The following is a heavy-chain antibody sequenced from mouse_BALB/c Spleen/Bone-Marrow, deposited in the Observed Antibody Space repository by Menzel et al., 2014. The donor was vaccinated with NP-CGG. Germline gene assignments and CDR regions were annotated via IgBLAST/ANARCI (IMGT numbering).Heavy chain of an antibody. D-gene: IGHD2-4*01. J-gene: IGHJ3*01. CDR3: ARHAYYDQTEVSFVY. V-gene: IGHV5-9-2*01. CDR1: GFTFXSYG. Sequence: EVMLVESGGGLVKSGGSLKLSCAASGFTFXSYGMSWVRQTPEKRLEWVATISGGGSYTFYPDSVKGRFTISRDNAKSNLYLQLSSLRSEDTALYYCARHAYYDQTEVSFVYWGQGTLVTVSA. CDR2: ISGGGSYT.